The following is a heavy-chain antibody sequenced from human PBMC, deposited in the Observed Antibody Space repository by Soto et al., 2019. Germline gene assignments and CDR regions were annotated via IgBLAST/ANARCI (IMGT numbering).Heavy chain of an antibody. V-gene: IGHV4-34*01. J-gene: IGHJ4*02. D-gene: IGHD6-13*01. Sequence: SETLSLTCAVYGGSFSGYYWSWIRQPPGKGLEWIGEINHSGSTNYNPSLKSRVTISVDTSKNQFSLKLSSVTAADTAVYYCASSLIADLDYWGQGTLVTVSS. CDR1: GGSFSGYY. CDR3: ASSLIADLDY. CDR2: INHSGST.